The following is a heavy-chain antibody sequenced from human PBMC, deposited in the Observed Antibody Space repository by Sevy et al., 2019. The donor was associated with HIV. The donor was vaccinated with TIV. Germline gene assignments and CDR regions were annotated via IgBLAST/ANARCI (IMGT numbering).Heavy chain of an antibody. D-gene: IGHD6-19*01. V-gene: IGHV3-73*01. CDR1: GFNFSGST. J-gene: IGHJ4*02. CDR2: IRRKVNIYGT. CDR3: SSLKSIAVAGDYFDY. Sequence: GGSLRLSCAASGFNFSGSTMYWVRQASGKGLEWVGRIRRKVNIYGTAYAASVKGGVTMSRDDSKNTAYLQMNGLKTEDTAMYYCSSLKSIAVAGDYFDYWGQGTLVTVSS.